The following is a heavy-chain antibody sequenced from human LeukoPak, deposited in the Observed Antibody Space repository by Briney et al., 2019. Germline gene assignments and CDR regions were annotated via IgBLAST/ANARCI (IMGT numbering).Heavy chain of an antibody. CDR3: ARGYSYGYGDFDY. V-gene: IGHV4-34*01. Sequence: SETLSLTCAVYSRSFSGYYWSWIRQPPGKGLEWVGEINHSGSTNYNPSLKSRVTISVDRSKNQFSLKLSSVTAADTAVYYCARGYSYGYGDFDYWGQGTLVTVSS. CDR2: INHSGST. CDR1: SRSFSGYY. J-gene: IGHJ4*02. D-gene: IGHD5-18*01.